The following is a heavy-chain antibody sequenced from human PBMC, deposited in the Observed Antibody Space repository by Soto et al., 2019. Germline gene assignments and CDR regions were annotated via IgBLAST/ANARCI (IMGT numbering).Heavy chain of an antibody. CDR1: GNTFSSYA. V-gene: IGHV1-69*13. D-gene: IGHD2-2*01. Sequence: SVKVSCKASGNTFSSYAFTWVRQAPGKGFELLGGIIPLLGTTDYAQKFQGRVNITADESTTTVYMDLSGLTSEDTAMYYCARGYQPMLPFDFWGQGTLATVSS. CDR3: ARGYQPMLPFDF. CDR2: IIPLLGTT. J-gene: IGHJ4*02.